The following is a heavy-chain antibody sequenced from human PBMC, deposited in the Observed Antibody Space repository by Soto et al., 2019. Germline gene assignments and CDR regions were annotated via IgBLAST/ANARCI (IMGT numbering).Heavy chain of an antibody. J-gene: IGHJ6*02. CDR2: INPSGGST. CDR1: GDSFTSYY. D-gene: IGHD3-22*01. V-gene: IGHV1-46*01. Sequence: GASVKVSCKASGDSFTSYYMHWVRQAPGQGLEWMGIINPSGGSTSYAQKFQGRVTMTRDTSTSTVYMELSSLRSEDTAVYYCARDQNYDSSGDYYYYGMDVWGQGTTVTVSS. CDR3: ARDQNYDSSGDYYYYGMDV.